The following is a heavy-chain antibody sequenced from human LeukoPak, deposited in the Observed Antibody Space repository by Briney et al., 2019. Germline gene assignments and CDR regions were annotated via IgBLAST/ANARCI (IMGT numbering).Heavy chain of an antibody. Sequence: GGSLGLSCAASGFTFSSYGMHWVRQAPGKGLEWVAVIWYDGSNKYYADSVKGRFTISRDNSKNTLYLQMNSLRAEDTAVYYCAKDEYSSGWYPMDYWGQGTLVTVSS. CDR3: AKDEYSSGWYPMDY. CDR2: IWYDGSNK. CDR1: GFTFSSYG. J-gene: IGHJ4*02. D-gene: IGHD6-19*01. V-gene: IGHV3-33*06.